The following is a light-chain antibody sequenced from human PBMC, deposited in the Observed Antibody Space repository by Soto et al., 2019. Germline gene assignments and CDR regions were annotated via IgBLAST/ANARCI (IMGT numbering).Light chain of an antibody. J-gene: IGKJ2*02. CDR1: QSLLKSNGYNY. CDR3: MQTLETRT. Sequence: VMTQSPLSLPVTPGEPASISCRSSQSLLKSNGYNYLSWYLQKPGQSPRLLIYLASHRASGVPDRFSGSGSSTYFTLKISTVEAEDVGVYFCMQTLETRTFGQGTKLEI. V-gene: IGKV2-28*01. CDR2: LAS.